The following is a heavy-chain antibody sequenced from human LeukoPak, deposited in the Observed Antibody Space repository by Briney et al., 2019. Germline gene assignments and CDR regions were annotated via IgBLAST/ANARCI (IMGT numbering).Heavy chain of an antibody. CDR1: VGTFTSYA. Sequence: SVIVSSTASVGTFTSYAISWVRHAPGQGLEWMGRIIPIFGTANYAQKFQGRVTITADKSTSTAYMELSSLRSEDTAVYYCASAYYYDSSGYPFQHWGQGTLVTVSS. J-gene: IGHJ1*01. CDR2: IIPIFGTA. V-gene: IGHV1-69*06. CDR3: ASAYYYDSSGYPFQH. D-gene: IGHD3-22*01.